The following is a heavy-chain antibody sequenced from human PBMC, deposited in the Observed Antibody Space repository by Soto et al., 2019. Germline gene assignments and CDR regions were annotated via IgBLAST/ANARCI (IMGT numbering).Heavy chain of an antibody. V-gene: IGHV3-74*01. CDR1: GVTFRNYW. D-gene: IGHD3-3*01. Sequence: TWGARRLSCAGAGVTFRNYWMHWVRQAPGKGLEWVSCTNVDGSNITYADSVKGRFNISRDNARNTLYLKMNRLRVEDTAVYYCASIRFLEFWVRLWGDGTKVAVSS. CDR2: TNVDGSNI. CDR3: ASIRFLEFWVRL. J-gene: IGHJ6*04.